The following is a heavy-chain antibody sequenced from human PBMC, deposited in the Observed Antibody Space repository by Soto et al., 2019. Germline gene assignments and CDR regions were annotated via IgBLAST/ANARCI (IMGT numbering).Heavy chain of an antibody. Sequence: GGSLRLSCAASGFTFDDYTMHWVRQAPGKGLEWVSLISWDGGSTYYADSVKGRFTISRDNSKNSLYLQMNSLRTEDAALYYCARMVRGDNYYYCGMDVWGQGTTVTVSS. CDR1: GFTFDDYT. CDR2: ISWDGGST. D-gene: IGHD3-10*01. J-gene: IGHJ6*02. CDR3: ARMVRGDNYYYCGMDV. V-gene: IGHV3-43*01.